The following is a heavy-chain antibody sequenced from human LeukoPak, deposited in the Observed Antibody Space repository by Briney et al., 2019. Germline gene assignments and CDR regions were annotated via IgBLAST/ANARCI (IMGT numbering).Heavy chain of an antibody. CDR1: GGSFSGYY. J-gene: IGHJ4*02. D-gene: IGHD6-13*01. CDR2: IYCSGST. Sequence: SETLSLTCAVYGGSFSGYYWSWIRQPPGKGLEWIGYIYCSGSTNYNPSLKSRVTISVDTSKNQFSLKLSSVTAADTAVYYCARGLMMAVAGRGEFHYWGQGTLVTVSS. CDR3: ARGLMMAVAGRGEFHY. V-gene: IGHV4-59*01.